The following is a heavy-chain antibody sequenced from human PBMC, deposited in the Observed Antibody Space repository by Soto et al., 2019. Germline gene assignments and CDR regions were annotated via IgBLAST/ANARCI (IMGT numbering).Heavy chain of an antibody. CDR1: GGTFSSYA. J-gene: IGHJ4*02. V-gene: IGHV1-69*13. D-gene: IGHD3-22*01. Sequence: SVKVSCKASGGTFSSYAISWVRQAPGQGLEWMGGIIPIFGTANYAQKFQGRVTITADESTSTAYMELSSLRSEDTAVYYCCWYYYDSSGYYYVDYWGQGXLVTVSS. CDR2: IIPIFGTA. CDR3: CWYYYDSSGYYYVDY.